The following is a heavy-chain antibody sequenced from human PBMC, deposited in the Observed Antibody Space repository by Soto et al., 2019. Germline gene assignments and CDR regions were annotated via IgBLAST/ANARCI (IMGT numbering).Heavy chain of an antibody. V-gene: IGHV3-21*01. CDR1: GFTFSSYS. Sequence: KPGGSLRLSCAASGFTFSSYSMNWVRQAPGKGLEWVSSISSSSSYIYYADSVKGRFTISRDNAKNSLYLQMNSLRAEDTAVYYCARDSATYYYYGMDVWGQGTTVTVSS. CDR2: ISSSSSYI. J-gene: IGHJ6*02. D-gene: IGHD5-12*01. CDR3: ARDSATYYYYGMDV.